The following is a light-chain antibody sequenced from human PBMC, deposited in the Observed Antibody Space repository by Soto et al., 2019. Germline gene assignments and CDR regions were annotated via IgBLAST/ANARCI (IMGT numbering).Light chain of an antibody. J-gene: IGKJ1*01. V-gene: IGKV3-11*01. CDR2: DAS. Sequence: EVVLTQSPATLALSPGERATLSCTASHSISSFLGWYQQKPGQAPRLLIYDASNRATGIPARFSGSGSGPDFTLTIISLEPEDFAFYYCQHRSNWPRTFGQGTKVEIK. CDR1: HSISSF. CDR3: QHRSNWPRT.